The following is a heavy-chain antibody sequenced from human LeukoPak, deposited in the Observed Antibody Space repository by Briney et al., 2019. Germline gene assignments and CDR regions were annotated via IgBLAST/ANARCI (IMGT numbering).Heavy chain of an antibody. CDR2: IKQDGSEK. CDR3: ARGLVEWVY. J-gene: IGHJ4*02. D-gene: IGHD1-26*01. CDR1: GFTFSSYA. Sequence: PGGSLRLSCAASGFTFSSYAMSWVRQAPGKGLEWVANIKQDGSEKYYVDSVKGRFTISRDNAKNSLYLQMNSLRAEDTAVYYCARGLVEWVYWGQGTLVTVSS. V-gene: IGHV3-7*01.